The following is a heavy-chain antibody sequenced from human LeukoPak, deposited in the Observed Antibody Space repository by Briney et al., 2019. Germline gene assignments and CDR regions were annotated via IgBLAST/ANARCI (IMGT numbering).Heavy chain of an antibody. V-gene: IGHV3-30-3*01. CDR3: ARDPVIEYSSSSEDY. D-gene: IGHD6-6*01. J-gene: IGHJ4*02. CDR2: ISYDGSNK. Sequence: GGSLRLSCAASGFTFSSYAMHWVRQAPGKGLEWVAVISYDGSNKYYADSVKGRFTISRDNSKNTLYLQMNSLRAEDTAMYYCARDPVIEYSSSSEDYWGQGTLVTVSS. CDR1: GFTFSSYA.